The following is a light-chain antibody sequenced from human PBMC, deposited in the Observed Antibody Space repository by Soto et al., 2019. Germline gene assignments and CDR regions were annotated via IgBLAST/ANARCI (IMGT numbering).Light chain of an antibody. J-gene: IGLJ1*01. V-gene: IGLV1-47*02. CDR2: NND. Sequence: QSVLTQPPSASGPPGQRVTVSCSGNTANIGKNFVYWYQQLPGTAPKLLIYNNDRRPSGVPDRFSGSKSDASASLAISGLRSEDEADYYCATWDDRQSGRVFGTGTKVTVL. CDR1: TANIGKNF. CDR3: ATWDDRQSGRV.